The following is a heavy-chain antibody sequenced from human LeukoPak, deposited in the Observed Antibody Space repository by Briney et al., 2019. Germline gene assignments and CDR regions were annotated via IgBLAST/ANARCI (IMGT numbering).Heavy chain of an antibody. Sequence: GAPGKISCQASGYTLTDYYMHWVHPAPGKGVEGVGRVDPEDGETIYAEKFQGRVTITADTSTDTAYMELSSLRSEDTAVYYCATNWGIAVAPLTFDYWGQGTLVTVSS. CDR3: ATNWGIAVAPLTFDY. CDR2: VDPEDGET. CDR1: GYTLTDYY. V-gene: IGHV1-69-2*01. J-gene: IGHJ4*02. D-gene: IGHD6-19*01.